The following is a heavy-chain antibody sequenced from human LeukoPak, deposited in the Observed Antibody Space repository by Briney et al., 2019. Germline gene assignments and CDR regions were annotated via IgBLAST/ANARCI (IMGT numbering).Heavy chain of an antibody. CDR1: GFTFSGFW. CDR3: ARSSYSSSSSV. Sequence: GGSLRLSCAVSGFTFSGFWTSWSRQAPGKGLEWVASINSDGSEGYYADVVKGRFTISRDNAKSSLYLQINSLRAEDTAVYYCARSSYSSSSSVWGQGTMVTVSS. CDR2: INSDGSEG. J-gene: IGHJ3*01. V-gene: IGHV3-7*03. D-gene: IGHD6-6*01.